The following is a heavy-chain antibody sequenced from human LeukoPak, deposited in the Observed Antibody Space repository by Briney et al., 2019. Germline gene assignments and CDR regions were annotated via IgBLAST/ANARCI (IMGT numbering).Heavy chain of an antibody. CDR1: GFTFSSYS. CDR3: AKDMKWELLPGYMDV. Sequence: GGSLRLSCAASGFTFSSYSMNWVRQAPGKGLEWVSSISSSSSYIYYADSVRGRFTISRDNSKNTLYLQMNSLRAEDTAVYYCAKDMKWELLPGYMDVWGKGTTVTVSS. V-gene: IGHV3-21*04. CDR2: ISSSSSYI. J-gene: IGHJ6*03. D-gene: IGHD1-26*01.